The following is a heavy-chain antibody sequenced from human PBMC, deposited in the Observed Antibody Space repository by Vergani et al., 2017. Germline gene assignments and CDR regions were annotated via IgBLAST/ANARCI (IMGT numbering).Heavy chain of an antibody. J-gene: IGHJ4*02. CDR1: GFTFSSYS. Sequence: EVQLVESGGGLVKPGGSLRLSCAASGFTFSSYSMNWVRQAPGKGLEWVSSISSSSSYIYYADSVKGRFTISRDNAKNSLYLQMNSLRAEDTAVYYCARDPVIISSWYYFDSWGQGTLVTVSS. CDR2: ISSSSSYI. D-gene: IGHD6-13*01. CDR3: ARDPVIISSWYYFDS. V-gene: IGHV3-21*01.